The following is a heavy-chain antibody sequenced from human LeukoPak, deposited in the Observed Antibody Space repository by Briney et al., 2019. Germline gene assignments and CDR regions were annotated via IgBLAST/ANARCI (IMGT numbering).Heavy chain of an antibody. CDR1: GFSFISYA. V-gene: IGHV3-30*02. Sequence: PGGSLRLSCAASGFSFISYAMLWFRQAPGKGLEWVACMRSDGSDIFYAESLKGRFTISRDNAKSTLFLQMHSLRAEDTAVYYCARDDYYFASDNWGQGALVTVSS. D-gene: IGHD2/OR15-2a*01. CDR2: MRSDGSDI. CDR3: ARDDYYFASDN. J-gene: IGHJ4*02.